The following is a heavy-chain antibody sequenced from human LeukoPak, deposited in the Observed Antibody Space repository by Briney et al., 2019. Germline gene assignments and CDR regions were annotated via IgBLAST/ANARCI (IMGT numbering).Heavy chain of an antibody. CDR2: ISGSGGST. CDR1: GFTFSSYG. Sequence: GGSLRLSCAASGFTFSSYGMSWVRQAPGKGLEWVSAISGSGGSTYYADSVKGRFTISRDNSKNTLYLQMNSLRAEDTAVYYCAKDRGYCSGGSCLEDAFDIWGQGTMVTVSS. CDR3: AKDRGYCSGGSCLEDAFDI. D-gene: IGHD2-15*01. J-gene: IGHJ3*02. V-gene: IGHV3-23*01.